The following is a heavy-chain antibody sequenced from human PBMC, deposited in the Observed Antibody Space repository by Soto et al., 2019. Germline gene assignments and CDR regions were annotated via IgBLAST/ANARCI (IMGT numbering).Heavy chain of an antibody. J-gene: IGHJ4*02. CDR3: ARIEMASIK. CDR1: GASIRSGGYY. V-gene: IGHV4-31*03. CDR2: IYYTGIT. Sequence: PSETLSLTCSVSGASIRSGGYYWSWLRQSPGKGLEWIGHIYYTGITFYSPSLKSRLTISLDTSKNQFSLDLRSVTAADTAMYYCARIEMASIKWGRGTLGTVSS.